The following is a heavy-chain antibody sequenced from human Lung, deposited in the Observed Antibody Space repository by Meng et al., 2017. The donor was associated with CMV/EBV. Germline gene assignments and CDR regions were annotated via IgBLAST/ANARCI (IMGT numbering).Heavy chain of an antibody. D-gene: IGHD1-26*01. J-gene: IGHJ4*02. V-gene: IGHV4-59*01. CDR1: GGSISSYY. CDR3: ARVTGELLNEYYFDY. CDR2: IYYSGST. Sequence: GSLRLSCTVSGGSISSYYWSWIRQPPGKGLEWIGYIYYSGSTNYNPSLKSRVTISVDTSKNQFSLKLSSVTAADTAVYYCARVTGELLNEYYFDYWGQGTLVXVSS.